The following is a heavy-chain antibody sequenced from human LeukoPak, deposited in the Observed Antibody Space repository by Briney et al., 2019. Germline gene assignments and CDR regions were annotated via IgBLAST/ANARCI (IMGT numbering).Heavy chain of an antibody. J-gene: IGHJ6*03. CDR3: ARVIARRITMVRGAYYYMDV. Sequence: KPSETLSLTCAVYGGSFSGYYWSWIRQPPGKGLEWIGEINHSGSTNYNPSLKSRVTISVDTSKNQFSLKLSSVTAADTAVYYCARVIARRITMVRGAYYYMDVWGKGTTVTISS. CDR2: INHSGST. CDR1: GGSFSGYY. D-gene: IGHD3-10*01. V-gene: IGHV4-34*01.